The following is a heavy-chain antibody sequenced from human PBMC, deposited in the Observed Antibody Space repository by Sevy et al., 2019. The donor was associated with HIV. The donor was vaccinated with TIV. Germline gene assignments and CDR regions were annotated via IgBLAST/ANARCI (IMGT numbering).Heavy chain of an antibody. CDR3: ATSPDYYDSSRDAFDI. CDR1: GYSVSDLS. Sequence: ASVKVSCKVSGYSVSDLSIHWVRQAPGKWLEWMGGYAPQDGETIYAQKFQGRVTMTEDTSTDTAYMELSSLRSEDTAVYYCATSPDYYDSSRDAFDIWGQGTMVTVSS. CDR2: YAPQDGET. J-gene: IGHJ3*02. D-gene: IGHD3-22*01. V-gene: IGHV1-24*01.